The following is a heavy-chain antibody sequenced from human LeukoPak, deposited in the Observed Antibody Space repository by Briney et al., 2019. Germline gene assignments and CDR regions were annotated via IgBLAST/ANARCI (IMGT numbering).Heavy chain of an antibody. Sequence: SETLSLTCAVYGGSFSGYYWSWIRQPPGKGLEWIGEINHSGSTNYNPSLKSRVTISVDTSKNQFSLKLSSVTAADTAVYYCARHDPLWFGPFDIWGQGTMVTVSS. V-gene: IGHV4-34*01. CDR2: INHSGST. D-gene: IGHD3-10*01. J-gene: IGHJ3*02. CDR3: ARHDPLWFGPFDI. CDR1: GGSFSGYY.